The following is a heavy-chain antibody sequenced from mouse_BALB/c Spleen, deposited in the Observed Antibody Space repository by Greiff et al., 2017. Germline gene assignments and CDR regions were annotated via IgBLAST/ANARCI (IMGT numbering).Heavy chain of an antibody. CDR1: GYTFTSYW. Sequence: VQLQQSGTVLARPGASVKMSCKASGYTFTSYWMHWVKQRPGQGLEWIGAIYPGNSDTSYNQKFKGKAKLTAVTSTSTAYMELSSLTNEDSAVYYCTRKVSTSYFDVWGAGTTVTVSS. D-gene: IGHD2-1*01. CDR2: IYPGNSDT. CDR3: TRKVSTSYFDV. V-gene: IGHV1-5*01. J-gene: IGHJ1*01.